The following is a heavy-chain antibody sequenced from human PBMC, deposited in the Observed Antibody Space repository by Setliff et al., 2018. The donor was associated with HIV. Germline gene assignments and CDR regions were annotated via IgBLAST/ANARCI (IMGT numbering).Heavy chain of an antibody. Sequence: PGESLKISCKGSGYSFNTYWIGWVRQRPGKGLEWMGIIYPGDSETRYSPSFQGQVTISADKSITTAYLQWSSLKASDTAMYYCAKHMVRGAITGEAFDVWGQGTMVTVSS. CDR3: AKHMVRGAITGEAFDV. D-gene: IGHD3-10*01. V-gene: IGHV5-51*01. J-gene: IGHJ3*01. CDR1: GYSFNTYW. CDR2: IYPGDSET.